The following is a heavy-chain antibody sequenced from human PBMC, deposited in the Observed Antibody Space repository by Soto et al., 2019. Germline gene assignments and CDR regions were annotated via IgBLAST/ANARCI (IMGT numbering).Heavy chain of an antibody. CDR2: MNPNSGTT. D-gene: IGHD6-13*01. V-gene: IGHV1-8*01. CDR3: AREAAGMDAFDI. J-gene: IGHJ3*02. CDR1: GYTFTSYD. Sequence: QVQLVQSGAEVKKPGASVKVSCKASGYTFTSYDINWVRQATGQGLEWRGWMNPNSGTTGYAQKFQGRVTMTRNTSISTAYMELSRLRSEDTAVYYCAREAAGMDAFDIWGQGTMVTVSS.